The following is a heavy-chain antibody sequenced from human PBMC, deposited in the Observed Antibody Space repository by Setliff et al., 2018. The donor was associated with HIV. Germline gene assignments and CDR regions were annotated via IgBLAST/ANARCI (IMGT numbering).Heavy chain of an antibody. CDR2: IDPTDGST. D-gene: IGHD3-16*01. V-gene: IGHV1-46*01. CDR3: AKDLGNEDSPSDAFDI. J-gene: IGHJ3*02. Sequence: ASVKVSCKSSGYRFSNHFIHWVRQAPGQGLEWMEVIDPTDGSTSFTQKFQGRVTVTRDTSISTAYMELSSLRAEDTAIYYCAKDLGNEDSPSDAFDIWGRGTRVTVSS. CDR1: GYRFSNHF.